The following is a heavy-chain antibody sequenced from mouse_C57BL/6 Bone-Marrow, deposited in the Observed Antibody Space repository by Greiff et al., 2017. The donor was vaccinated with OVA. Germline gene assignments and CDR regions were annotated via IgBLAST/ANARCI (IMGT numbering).Heavy chain of an antibody. Sequence: QVQLQQSGAELVKPGASVKMSCKASGYTFTSYWITWVKQRPGQGLEWIGDIYPGSGSTNYNEKFKSKATLTVDTSSSTAYMQLSSLTSEDSAVYYCAYHYGNSVGDWGQGTTLTVSS. CDR2: IYPGSGST. CDR1: GYTFTSYW. V-gene: IGHV1-55*01. J-gene: IGHJ2*01. D-gene: IGHD2-1*01. CDR3: AYHYGNSVGD.